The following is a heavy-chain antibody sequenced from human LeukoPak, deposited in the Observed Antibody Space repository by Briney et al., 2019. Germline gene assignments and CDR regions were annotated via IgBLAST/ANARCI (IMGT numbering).Heavy chain of an antibody. CDR2: ISGSGGST. CDR3: AKGYGSSWYYFDY. Sequence: GGSLRLSCAASGFTFSSYAMSWVRQAPGKGLEWVSAISGSGGSTYYADSVKGRFTISRDDSKNTLYLQMNSLRAEDTAVYYCAKGYGSSWYYFDYWGQGTLVTVSS. CDR1: GFTFSSYA. J-gene: IGHJ4*02. D-gene: IGHD6-13*01. V-gene: IGHV3-23*01.